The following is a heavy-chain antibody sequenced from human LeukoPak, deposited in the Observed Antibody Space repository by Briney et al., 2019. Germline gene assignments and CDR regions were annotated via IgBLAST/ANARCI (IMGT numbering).Heavy chain of an antibody. Sequence: PSETLSLTCTVSGGSISSSSYYWGWIRQPPGKGLEWIGSIYYSGSTYYNPSLKSRVTISVDTSKNQFSLKLSSVTAADTAVYYCAREEEGGDCCYFDYWGQGTLVTVSS. V-gene: IGHV4-39*07. J-gene: IGHJ4*02. CDR1: GGSISSSSYY. CDR3: AREEEGGDCCYFDY. CDR2: IYYSGST. D-gene: IGHD2-21*02.